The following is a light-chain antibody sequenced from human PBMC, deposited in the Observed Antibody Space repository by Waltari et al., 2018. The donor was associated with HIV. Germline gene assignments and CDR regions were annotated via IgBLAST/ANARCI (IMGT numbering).Light chain of an antibody. CDR1: TRDVGCYNS. J-gene: IGLJ2*01. CDR2: DVS. Sequence: QSALTQPASVSGSPGQSITISGTGTTRDVGCYNSVSWYQQHPGKAPKRMLYDVSNRPSGVSNRFSGSQSGNTASLTISGLQAEDEADYYCSSYTSSSTLVVFGGGTKLTVL. CDR3: SSYTSSSTLVV. V-gene: IGLV2-14*01.